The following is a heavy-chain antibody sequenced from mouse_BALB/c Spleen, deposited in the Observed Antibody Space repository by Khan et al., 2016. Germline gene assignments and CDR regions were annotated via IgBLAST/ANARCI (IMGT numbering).Heavy chain of an antibody. CDR3: VRHAYYRYGDYAMDY. Sequence: EVQLVESGGGLVQPKGSLKLSCAASGFTFNTYAMNWVRQAPGKGLEWVARIRSKSNNYATYYADSVKDRFTISRDDSQSMLYLQMNNLKTEDTAMYCCVRHAYYRYGDYAMDYWGQGTSVTVSS. CDR1: GFTFNTYA. CDR2: IRSKSNNYAT. V-gene: IGHV10-1*02. D-gene: IGHD2-14*01. J-gene: IGHJ4*01.